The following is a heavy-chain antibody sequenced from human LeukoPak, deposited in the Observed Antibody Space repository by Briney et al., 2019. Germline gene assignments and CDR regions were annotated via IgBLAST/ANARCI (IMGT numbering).Heavy chain of an antibody. J-gene: IGHJ6*02. Sequence: ASVKVSCKASGYTFTGYCMHWVRQAPGQGLEWMGWINPNSGGTNYAQKFQGRVTMTRDTSISTAYMELSRLRSDDTAVYYCAREGARVLRYFDWYGPTGMDVWGQGTTVTVSS. CDR1: GYTFTGYC. CDR3: AREGARVLRYFDWYGPTGMDV. V-gene: IGHV1-2*02. CDR2: INPNSGGT. D-gene: IGHD3-9*01.